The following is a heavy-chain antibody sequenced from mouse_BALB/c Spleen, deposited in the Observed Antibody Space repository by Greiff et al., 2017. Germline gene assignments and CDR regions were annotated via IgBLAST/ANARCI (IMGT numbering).Heavy chain of an antibody. J-gene: IGHJ2*01. CDR2: ISSGGST. CDR1: GFPFSSYA. D-gene: IGHD1-2*01. Sequence: VSLVESGGGLVKPGGSLKLSCAASGFPFSSYAMSWVRQTPEKRLEWVASISSGGSTYYPDSVKGPFTISRDNARNIRYLQMSSLRSEDTAMYYCARGSPHCYAYWGQGTTLTVSA. CDR3: ARGSPHCYAY. V-gene: IGHV5-6-5*01.